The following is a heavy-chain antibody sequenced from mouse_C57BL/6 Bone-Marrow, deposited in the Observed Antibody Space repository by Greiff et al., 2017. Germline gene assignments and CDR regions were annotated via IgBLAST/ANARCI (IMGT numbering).Heavy chain of an antibody. CDR1: GYTFTSYW. CDR3: ALYSNFDWFAY. CDR2: IHPNSGST. D-gene: IGHD2-5*01. J-gene: IGHJ3*01. Sequence: QVQLQQPGAELVKPGASVKLSCKASGYTFTSYWMHWVKQRPGQGLEWIGMIHPNSGSTNYNEKFKSKATLTVAKSSSTAYMQLSSLKSEDSAVYYCALYSNFDWFAYWGQGALGTVSA. V-gene: IGHV1-64*01.